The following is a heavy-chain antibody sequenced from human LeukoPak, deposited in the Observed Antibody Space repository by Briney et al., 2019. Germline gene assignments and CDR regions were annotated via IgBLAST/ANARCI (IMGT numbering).Heavy chain of an antibody. CDR3: ARNPGQFGEYLDY. J-gene: IGHJ4*02. CDR1: GYSISTGYY. D-gene: IGHD3-10*01. V-gene: IGHV4-38-2*02. Sequence: SETLSLTCTVSGYSISTGYYWDWIRQPPGKGLEWIGTFYHGGSTYYNPSLKSRVTISVDTSKNQFSLNLTSVTAADTAVYYCARNPGQFGEYLDYWGQGTLVTVSS. CDR2: FYHGGST.